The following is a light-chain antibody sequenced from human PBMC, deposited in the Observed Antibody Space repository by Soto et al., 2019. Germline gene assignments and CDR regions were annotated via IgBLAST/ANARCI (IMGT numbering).Light chain of an antibody. J-gene: IGKJ1*01. Sequence: DIQMTQSPSTLSASVGDRVTITCRASQSISSWLAWYQQKPGKAPKLLIYKASSLESGVPSRFSGSGSGTEFTLSISSLQPDAFETYYCQQYNSYWTFGQGTKVEIK. CDR1: QSISSW. CDR3: QQYNSYWT. CDR2: KAS. V-gene: IGKV1-5*03.